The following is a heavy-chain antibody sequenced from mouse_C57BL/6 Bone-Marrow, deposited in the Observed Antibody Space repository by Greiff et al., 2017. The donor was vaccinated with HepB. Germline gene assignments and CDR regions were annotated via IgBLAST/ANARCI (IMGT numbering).Heavy chain of an antibody. Sequence: EVKLMESGGGLVQPGGSLKLSCAASGFTFSDYGMAWVRQAPRKGPEWVAFISNLAYSIYYADTVTGRFTISRENAKNTLYLEMSSLRSEDTAMYYCARLLRWYFDVWGTGTTVTVSS. D-gene: IGHD1-1*01. CDR2: ISNLAYSI. CDR3: ARLLRWYFDV. J-gene: IGHJ1*03. V-gene: IGHV5-15*01. CDR1: GFTFSDYG.